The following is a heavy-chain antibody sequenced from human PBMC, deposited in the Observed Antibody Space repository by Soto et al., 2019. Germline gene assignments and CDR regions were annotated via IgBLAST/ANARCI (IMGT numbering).Heavy chain of an antibody. V-gene: IGHV1-69*06. Sequence: GASVKVSCKASGGTFSDYAISWVRQAPGQGLEWMGGIIPLFDTPHYAQKFQGRVTITADKSTSTAYMELNSLRFEDTAVYYCARGGRGVTTLRMDVWGQGTTVTVSS. J-gene: IGHJ6*02. CDR1: GGTFSDYA. CDR3: ARGGRGVTTLRMDV. D-gene: IGHD4-17*01. CDR2: IIPLFDTP.